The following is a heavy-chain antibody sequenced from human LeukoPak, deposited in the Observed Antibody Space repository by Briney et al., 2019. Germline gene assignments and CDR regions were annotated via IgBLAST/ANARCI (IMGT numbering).Heavy chain of an antibody. V-gene: IGHV1-18*01. CDR3: ATYIAVAGNDY. CDR1: GYTFTSYG. CDR2: ISAYNGNT. Sequence: GPSVKVSCKASGYTFTSYGISWVRQAPGQGLEWMGWISAYNGNTNYAQKLQGRVTMTTDTSTSTAYMELRSLRSDDTAVYYCATYIAVAGNDYWGQGTLVTVSS. D-gene: IGHD6-19*01. J-gene: IGHJ4*02.